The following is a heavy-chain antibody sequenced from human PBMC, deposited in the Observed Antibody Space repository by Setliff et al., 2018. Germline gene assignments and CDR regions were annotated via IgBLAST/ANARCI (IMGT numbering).Heavy chain of an antibody. Sequence: PSETLSLTCSVSGGSISSGGFYWSWIRQSAGRGLEWIGHFHTGGATDYNLSLKSRVTISLDSSKNQFSLRLSSVTAADAAVYFCARKSATIGEFPLYYFDKWGQGIPVTVSS. CDR2: FHTGGAT. V-gene: IGHV4-61*09. CDR1: GGSISSGGFY. CDR3: ARKSATIGEFPLYYFDK. J-gene: IGHJ4*02. D-gene: IGHD3-10*01.